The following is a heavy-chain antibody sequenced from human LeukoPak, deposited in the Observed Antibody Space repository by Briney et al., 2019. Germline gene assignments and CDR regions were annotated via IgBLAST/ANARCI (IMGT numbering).Heavy chain of an antibody. CDR2: IHPSSGSA. CDR1: GYTFTTYY. J-gene: IGHJ5*02. D-gene: IGHD2-21*02. Sequence: GASVKVSCKASGYTFTTYYIHWVRQAPGQGLEWMGIIHPSSGSAASAQKFQGRLTMTRDTTTSTAYMELSSLRSDDTAVYYCARKGCTGDCYRFDPWGQGTLVTVSS. V-gene: IGHV1-46*01. CDR3: ARKGCTGDCYRFDP.